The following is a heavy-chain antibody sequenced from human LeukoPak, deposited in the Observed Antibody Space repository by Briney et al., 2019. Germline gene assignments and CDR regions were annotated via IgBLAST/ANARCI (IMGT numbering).Heavy chain of an antibody. CDR2: TYYRSKWYN. J-gene: IGHJ4*02. CDR1: GDSVSSNSAA. CDR3: ARGGTYDPRGGPYYFDY. D-gene: IGHD3-10*01. Sequence: SQTLSLTCAISGDSVSSNSAAWNWIRQSPSRGLELLGRTYYRSKWYNDYAVSVKSRITINPDTSKNQFSLQLNPVTPEGTAVYYCARGGTYDPRGGPYYFDYWGQGTLVTVSS. V-gene: IGHV6-1*01.